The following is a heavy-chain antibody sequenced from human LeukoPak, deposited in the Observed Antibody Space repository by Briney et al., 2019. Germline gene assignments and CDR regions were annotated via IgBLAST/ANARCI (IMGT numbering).Heavy chain of an antibody. V-gene: IGHV1-2*06. D-gene: IGHD2-8*01. CDR1: GYTFSGSY. CDR2: INPNSGDT. J-gene: IGHJ6*03. Sequence: ASVKVSCKASGYTFSGSYIHWVRQAPGQGLEWLGRINPNSGDTNYAQNLHGRVTMTRDASITTAYMELNSLTSDDTAVYFCARSAEHCNNGVCFTDYYMDVWGKGTTVTVSS. CDR3: ARSAEHCNNGVCFTDYYMDV.